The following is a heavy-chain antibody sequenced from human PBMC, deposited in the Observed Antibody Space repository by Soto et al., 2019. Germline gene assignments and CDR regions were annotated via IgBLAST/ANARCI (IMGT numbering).Heavy chain of an antibody. CDR2: ISAYNGNT. D-gene: IGHD2-15*01. CDR3: AREVLSCSGGSCSRRFDP. CDR1: GDTFPSYC. V-gene: IGHV1-18*01. J-gene: IGHJ5*02. Sequence: SVKVSCKSSGDTFPSYCISLVRQAPGQGLEWMGWISAYNGNTNYAQKLQGRVTMTTDTSTSTAYMELRSLRSDDTAVYYCAREVLSCSGGSCSRRFDPWGQGTLVTVSS.